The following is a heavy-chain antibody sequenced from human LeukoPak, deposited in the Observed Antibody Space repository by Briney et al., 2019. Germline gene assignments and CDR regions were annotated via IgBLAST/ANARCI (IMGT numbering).Heavy chain of an antibody. CDR3: ARDRRQLLLWFGELGGEFDY. D-gene: IGHD3-10*01. J-gene: IGHJ4*02. V-gene: IGHV3-30*02. CDR1: GFTFSTYG. Sequence: GGSLRPSCAASGFTFSTYGMHWVRQAPGKGLEWVAFIRYDGSNKYYADSVKGRFTISRDNAKNSLYLQMNSLRAEDTAVYYCARDRRQLLLWFGELGGEFDYWGQGTLVTVSS. CDR2: IRYDGSNK.